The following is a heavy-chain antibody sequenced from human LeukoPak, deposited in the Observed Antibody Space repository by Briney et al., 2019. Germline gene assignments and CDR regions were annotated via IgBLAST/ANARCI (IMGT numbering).Heavy chain of an antibody. CDR1: GYTFTSYA. Sequence: GASVKVSCKASGYTFTSYAMHWVRQAPGQGLEWMGWINPNSGGTNYAQKFQGWVTMTRDTSISTAYMELSRLRSDDTAVYYCARGPYSSGWYVDYWGQGTLVTVSS. D-gene: IGHD6-19*01. V-gene: IGHV1-2*04. CDR3: ARGPYSSGWYVDY. CDR2: INPNSGGT. J-gene: IGHJ4*02.